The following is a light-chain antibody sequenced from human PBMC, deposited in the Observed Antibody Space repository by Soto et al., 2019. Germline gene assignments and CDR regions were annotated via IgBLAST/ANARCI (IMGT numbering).Light chain of an antibody. CDR2: DVS. CDR1: SSDVGGYNY. J-gene: IGLJ1*01. V-gene: IGLV2-14*01. Sequence: QSALTQPASVSGSPGQSSTISCTGTSSDVGGYNYVSWYQQHPGKAPELMIYDVSNRPSGVSNRFSGSKSGNTASLTISGLQAEDEADYYCSSYTRSSTYVFGTGTKLTVL. CDR3: SSYTRSSTYV.